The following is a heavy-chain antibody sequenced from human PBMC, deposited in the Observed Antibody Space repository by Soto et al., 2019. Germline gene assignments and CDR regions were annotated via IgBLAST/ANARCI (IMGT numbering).Heavy chain of an antibody. Sequence: QVQVVQSEVEVKRPGASVRISCKASGFTLDNHAMTWVRQAPGKGLEWMGWIGAIVYNDGTNDARNFKGRLTMARDTSPNTVYMDLSSLRSDDTAVYYCARGTKGAGGWYFDFWGRGTLVVVSS. CDR3: ARGTKGAGGWYFDF. J-gene: IGHJ2*01. CDR2: IGAIVYNDGT. D-gene: IGHD1-26*01. V-gene: IGHV1-18*01. CDR1: GFTLDNHA.